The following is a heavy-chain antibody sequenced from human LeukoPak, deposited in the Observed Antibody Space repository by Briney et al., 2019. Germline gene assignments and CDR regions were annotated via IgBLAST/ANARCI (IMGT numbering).Heavy chain of an antibody. CDR1: GITFSSYA. CDR3: ARGERGSYGY. D-gene: IGHD1-26*01. CDR2: ISSNGGST. V-gene: IGHV3-64*01. J-gene: IGHJ4*02. Sequence: GGSLRLSCAASGITFSSYAMHWVRQAPGKGLEYVSAISSNGGSTYYANSVKGRFTISRDNSKNTLYLQMGSLRAEDMAVYYCARGERGSYGYWGQGTLVTVSS.